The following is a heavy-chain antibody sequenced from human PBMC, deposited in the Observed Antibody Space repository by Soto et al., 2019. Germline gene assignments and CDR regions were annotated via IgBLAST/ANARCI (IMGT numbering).Heavy chain of an antibody. V-gene: IGHV3-30*18. J-gene: IGHJ6*02. Sequence: QVQVVEAGGGGVQPGRSLRLSCAASGFTFNTCAMHWVRQAPGKGLEWVALISYDASHTDYADSVKGRFTISRDSSDNTLSLIMKNLRPEDTAVYDCAKSSGKYYPESRVMHVWGQGITVTVSS. D-gene: IGHD1-26*01. CDR3: AKSSGKYYPESRVMHV. CDR1: GFTFNTCA. CDR2: ISYDASHT.